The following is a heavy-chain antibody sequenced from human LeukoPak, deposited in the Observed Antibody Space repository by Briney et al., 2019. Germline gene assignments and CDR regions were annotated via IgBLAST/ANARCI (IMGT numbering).Heavy chain of an antibody. D-gene: IGHD3-22*01. CDR3: ARHSRPSYYYDISASIGDQ. J-gene: IGHJ5*02. Sequence: SETLSLTCTVSDGSISSSSSSSFWGWIRQPPGKGLEWIGSIDYSGSTYYNPSLKSRVAISADTSTNQFSLKLNSVTAADTAVFYCARHSRPSYYYDISASIGDQWGQGTLVTVSS. CDR2: IDYSGST. V-gene: IGHV4-39*01. CDR1: DGSISSSSSSSF.